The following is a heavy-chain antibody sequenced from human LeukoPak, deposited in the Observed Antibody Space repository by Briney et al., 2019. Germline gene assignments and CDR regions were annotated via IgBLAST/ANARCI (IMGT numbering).Heavy chain of an antibody. D-gene: IGHD5-12*01. V-gene: IGHV7-4-1*02. CDR2: INTNTGNP. CDR1: GYTFTSYA. CDR3: ARGILSAYDSGKGY. J-gene: IGHJ4*02. Sequence: ASVKVSCKASGYTFTSYAMSWVRQAPGQGLEYMGWINTNTGNPTYAQGFTGRFVFSLDTSVSTAYLQISSLKAEDTAVYYCARGILSAYDSGKGYWGQGTLVTVSS.